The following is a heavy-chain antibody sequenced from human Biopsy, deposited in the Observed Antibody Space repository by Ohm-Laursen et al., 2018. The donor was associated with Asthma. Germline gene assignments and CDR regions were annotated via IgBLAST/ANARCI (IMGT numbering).Heavy chain of an antibody. CDR3: ARKAGSCISRTCYSLDF. V-gene: IGHV1-69*01. D-gene: IGHD2-2*01. CDR2: INTGFGTT. Sequence: SSVKVSCKSLGGTFNTYVIGWVRQAPGQGLEWMGGINTGFGTTTYPQKFQDRVTITADDSTSTVYMVLSSLRSEDTAVYYCARKAGSCISRTCYSLDFWGQGTLVTVSS. J-gene: IGHJ4*02. CDR1: GGTFNTYV.